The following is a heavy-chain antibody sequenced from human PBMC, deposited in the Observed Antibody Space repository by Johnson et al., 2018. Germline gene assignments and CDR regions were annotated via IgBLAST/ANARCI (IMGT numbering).Heavy chain of an antibody. CDR2: IKQDGREK. Sequence: VQLVQSGGGLVQPGGSLRLSCAASGFTFSRYWMSWVRQAPGKGLEWVANIKQDGREKYYVASVKGRFTISRDNAKNSLYLQMTSLRAEDTAVYYCARGRSGSYGKDYYFMDVWGKGTTVTVSS. D-gene: IGHD1-26*01. V-gene: IGHV3-7*01. J-gene: IGHJ6*03. CDR3: ARGRSGSYGKDYYFMDV. CDR1: GFTFSRYW.